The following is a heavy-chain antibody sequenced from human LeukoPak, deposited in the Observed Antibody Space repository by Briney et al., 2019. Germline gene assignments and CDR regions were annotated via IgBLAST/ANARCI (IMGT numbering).Heavy chain of an antibody. CDR3: ARGAAKPSPYYYDSSGYPRGFDY. D-gene: IGHD3-22*01. V-gene: IGHV4-31*03. Sequence: PSETLSLTCTVSGGSISSGGYYWSWIRQHPGKGLEWIGYIYYSGSTYYNPPLKSRVTISVDTSKNQFSLKLSSVTAADTAVYYCARGAAKPSPYYYDSSGYPRGFDYWGQGTLVTVSS. CDR1: GGSISSGGYY. J-gene: IGHJ4*02. CDR2: IYYSGST.